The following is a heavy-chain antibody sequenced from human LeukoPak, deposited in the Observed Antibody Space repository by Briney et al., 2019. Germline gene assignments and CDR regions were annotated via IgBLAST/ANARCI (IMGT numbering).Heavy chain of an antibody. V-gene: IGHV4-59*01. D-gene: IGHD1-1*01. Sequence: TSETLSLTCTVSGGSISSYYWSWIRQPPGKGLEWIGYISYSGSTNFNPSLKSRVTISEDTSKNQFSLKLSSVTAADTAVYYGAREGTAGTNLNWFDPWGQGTLVTVSS. CDR3: AREGTAGTNLNWFDP. CDR1: GGSISSYY. J-gene: IGHJ5*02. CDR2: ISYSGST.